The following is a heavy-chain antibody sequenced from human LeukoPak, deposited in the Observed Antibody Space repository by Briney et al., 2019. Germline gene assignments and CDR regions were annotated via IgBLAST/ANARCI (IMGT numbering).Heavy chain of an antibody. V-gene: IGHV4-59*08. Sequence: SETLSLTCTVSGCSISSYYWSWIRQPPGKGLEWIGYIYYSGSTNYNPSLKSRVTISVDTSKNQFSLKLSSVTAADTAVYYCARRAQGYYDSSGYLNWFDPWGQGTLVTVSS. CDR3: ARRAQGYYDSSGYLNWFDP. CDR1: GCSISSYY. D-gene: IGHD3-22*01. CDR2: IYYSGST. J-gene: IGHJ5*02.